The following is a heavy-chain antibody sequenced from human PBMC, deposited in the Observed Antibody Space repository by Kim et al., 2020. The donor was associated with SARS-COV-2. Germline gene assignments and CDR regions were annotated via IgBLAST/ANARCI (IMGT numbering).Heavy chain of an antibody. J-gene: IGHJ4*01. D-gene: IGHD2-2*01. Sequence: SVKVSCKASGGTFSSYAISWVRQAPGQGLEWMGRIIPILGIANYAQKFQGRVPIPADKSTSTAYMQLSSLRSEDTAVYYCARDGRYCSSTSCYPFDYW. CDR1: GGTFSSYA. V-gene: IGHV1-69*04. CDR2: IIPILGIA. CDR3: ARDGRYCSSTSCYPFDY.